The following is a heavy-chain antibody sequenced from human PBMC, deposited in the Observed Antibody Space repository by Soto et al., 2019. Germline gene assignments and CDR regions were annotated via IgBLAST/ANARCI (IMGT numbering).Heavy chain of an antibody. CDR3: ARDDAFDNENGFDM. V-gene: IGHV3-33*01. CDR2: IVSDGSAI. CDR1: GFPFSFYG. Sequence: LRLSCAVSGFPFSFYGFHWVRQSPGKGLEWLGVIVSDGSAIYHADSLEGRFFISRDNSKDILYLQMNSLRVEDTAVYYCARDDAFDNENGFDMWGQGTMVTV. J-gene: IGHJ3*02. D-gene: IGHD3-3*02.